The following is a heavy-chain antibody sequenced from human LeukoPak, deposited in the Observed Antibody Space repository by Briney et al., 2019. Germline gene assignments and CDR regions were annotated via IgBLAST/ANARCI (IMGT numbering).Heavy chain of an antibody. D-gene: IGHD3-22*01. J-gene: IGHJ4*02. CDR1: GGSISSYY. V-gene: IGHV4-59*01. CDR2: IYYSGST. Sequence: SETLSLTCTVSGGSISSYYWSWIRQPPGKGLEWIGYIYYSGSTKYNPSLKSRVTISVDTSKNQFSLRLSSVTAADTAVYYCARAFDSSGYLVPLDNWGQGTLVTVSS. CDR3: ARAFDSSGYLVPLDN.